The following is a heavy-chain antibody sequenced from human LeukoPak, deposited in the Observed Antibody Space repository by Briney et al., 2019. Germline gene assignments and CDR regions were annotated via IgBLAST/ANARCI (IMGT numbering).Heavy chain of an antibody. D-gene: IGHD5-18*01. CDR2: ISGFSGNT. Sequence: ASVKVSCKASGYTFTCYGVNWVRQAPGQGLEWMGWISGFSGNTDYAQKFQGRVTMTTDTSTSTAYMELRSLRPDDTAVYYCARVPTSIRYGWEDYWGQGTLVTVSS. J-gene: IGHJ4*02. CDR3: ARVPTSIRYGWEDY. V-gene: IGHV1-18*01. CDR1: GYTFTCYG.